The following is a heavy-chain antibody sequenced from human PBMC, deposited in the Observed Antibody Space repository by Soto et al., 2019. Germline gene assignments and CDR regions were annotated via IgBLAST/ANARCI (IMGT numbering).Heavy chain of an antibody. Sequence: GASVKVSCKASGYTFTSYAMHWVRQAPGQRLEWMGWINAGNGNTKYSQKFQGRVTITADKSTSTAYMELSSLRSEDTAVYYCARDAPYYDILTGHVWGQGTLVTVSS. V-gene: IGHV1-3*01. CDR3: ARDAPYYDILTGHV. CDR2: INAGNGNT. D-gene: IGHD3-9*01. J-gene: IGHJ4*02. CDR1: GYTFTSYA.